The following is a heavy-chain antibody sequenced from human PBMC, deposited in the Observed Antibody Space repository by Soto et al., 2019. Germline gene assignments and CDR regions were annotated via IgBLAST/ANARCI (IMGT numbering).Heavy chain of an antibody. CDR1: GGTFSTYT. D-gene: IGHD3-22*01. CDR2: IIPIIGII. J-gene: IGHJ5*02. Sequence: QVQLVQSGAEVKKPGSSVKVSCKASGGTFSTYTITWVRQAPGQGLEWMGRIIPIIGIINYAQKFQGRVTITADKIPGTAYMELTRLRSDDTAVYYCAGDPDSHYNDSHASSYPWGQGTLVTVSS. V-gene: IGHV1-69*08. CDR3: AGDPDSHYNDSHASSYP.